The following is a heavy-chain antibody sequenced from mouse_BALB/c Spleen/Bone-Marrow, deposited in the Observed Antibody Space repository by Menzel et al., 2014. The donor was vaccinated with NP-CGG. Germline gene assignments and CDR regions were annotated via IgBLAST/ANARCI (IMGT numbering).Heavy chain of an antibody. CDR3: ARLNYYGNLFV. Sequence: DVHLVESGGGLVQPGGSLKLSCAASGFDFSRHWMSWVRQAPWKGLEWIGEINPDSSTINYTPSLKDKFIISRDNAKNTLYLQMSKVRSEDTALYYCARLNYYGNLFVWGAGTTVTVSS. CDR1: GFDFSRHW. D-gene: IGHD1-1*01. CDR2: INPDSSTI. J-gene: IGHJ1*01. V-gene: IGHV4-1*02.